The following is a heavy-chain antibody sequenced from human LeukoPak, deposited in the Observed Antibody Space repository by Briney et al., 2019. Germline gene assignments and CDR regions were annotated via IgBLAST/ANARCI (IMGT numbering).Heavy chain of an antibody. CDR3: ARAVGDILTGYYFDY. Sequence: QPGGSLRLSCAASGFTFSSYAMHWVRQAPGKGLEWVAVISYDGSNKYYADSVKGRFTISRDNSKNTLYLQMNSLRAEDTAVYYCARAVGDILTGYYFDYWGQGTLVTVSS. J-gene: IGHJ4*02. V-gene: IGHV3-30-3*01. D-gene: IGHD3-9*01. CDR1: GFTFSSYA. CDR2: ISYDGSNK.